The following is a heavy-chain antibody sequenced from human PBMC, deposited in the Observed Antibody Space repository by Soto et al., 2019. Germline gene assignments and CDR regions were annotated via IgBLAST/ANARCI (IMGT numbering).Heavy chain of an antibody. D-gene: IGHD1-26*01. CDR3: ARVATGSYDWFDP. CDR2: INSDGTRT. CDR1: KFTFSNYW. J-gene: IGHJ5*02. V-gene: IGHV3-74*01. Sequence: EAQLVESGGDLVQPGGSLRLSCAASKFTFSNYWMHWVRQAPGKGLMWVSRINSDGTRTAYADSVKGRFTISRDNTKDTLFQYKDGLRAEDTAVYYCARVATGSYDWFDPWGQGTLVTVSS.